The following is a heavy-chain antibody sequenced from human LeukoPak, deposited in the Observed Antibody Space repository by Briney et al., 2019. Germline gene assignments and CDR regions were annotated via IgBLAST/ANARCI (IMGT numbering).Heavy chain of an antibody. CDR2: IIPIFGTA. J-gene: IGHJ4*02. CDR1: GGTFSSYA. Sequence: SVKVSCKASGGTFSSYAISWVRQAPGQGLEWMGGIIPIFGTANYAQKFQGRVTITADESTSAAYMELSSLRSEDTAVYYCARGNTWIQGKFDYWGQGTLVTVSS. D-gene: IGHD5-18*01. CDR3: ARGNTWIQGKFDY. V-gene: IGHV1-69*13.